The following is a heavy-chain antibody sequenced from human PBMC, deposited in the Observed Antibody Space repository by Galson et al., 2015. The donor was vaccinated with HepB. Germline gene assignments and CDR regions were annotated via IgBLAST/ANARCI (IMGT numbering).Heavy chain of an antibody. D-gene: IGHD6-19*01. CDR1: GFTFSSYS. CDR2: ISSSSSTI. Sequence: SLRLSCAASGFTFSSYSMNWVRQAPGKGLEWVSYISSSSSTIYYADSVKGRFTISRDNAKNSLYLQMNSLRAEDTAVYYCARVPSGWYGDYFDYWGQGTLVTVSS. V-gene: IGHV3-48*04. CDR3: ARVPSGWYGDYFDY. J-gene: IGHJ4*02.